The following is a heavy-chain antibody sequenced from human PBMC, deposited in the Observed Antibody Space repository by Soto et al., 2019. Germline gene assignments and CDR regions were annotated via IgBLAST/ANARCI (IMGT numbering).Heavy chain of an antibody. Sequence: QVPLVQSGAEVKKPGASVKVSCKASGYTFISYDINWVRQATGQGLEWMGWMNPHSGNTGYAQKFQGRVTMTRSTSISTAYLELTSLRSDDTAVYYCARPLNNDYFGYWGQGTLVTVSS. V-gene: IGHV1-8*01. CDR1: GYTFISYD. CDR2: MNPHSGNT. CDR3: ARPLNNDYFGY. J-gene: IGHJ4*02.